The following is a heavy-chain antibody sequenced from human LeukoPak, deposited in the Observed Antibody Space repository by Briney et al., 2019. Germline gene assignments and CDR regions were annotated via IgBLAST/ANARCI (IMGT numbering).Heavy chain of an antibody. CDR1: GGSISSSSYY. Sequence: PSETLSLTCTVSGGSISSSSYYWGWIRQPPGKGLEWIGSTYYSGSTYYNPSLKSRVTISVDTSKNQFSLKLSSVTAADTAVYYCAKGGYCNSTSCYRDDAFDIWGQGTMVTVSS. CDR2: TYYSGST. V-gene: IGHV4-39*01. CDR3: AKGGYCNSTSCYRDDAFDI. J-gene: IGHJ3*02. D-gene: IGHD2-2*01.